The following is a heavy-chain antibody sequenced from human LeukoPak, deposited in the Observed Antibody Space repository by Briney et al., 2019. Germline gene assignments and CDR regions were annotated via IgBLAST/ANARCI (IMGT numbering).Heavy chain of an antibody. CDR1: GGSVSDYY. V-gene: IGHV4-59*02. CDR2: IYHTGRT. D-gene: IGHD1-1*01. CDR3: SRGLQLDQVEY. J-gene: IGHJ4*02. Sequence: SETLSLTCTISGGSVSDYYWSWIRQSPGKGLEWIGYIYHTGRTSYNPSLKSRVTISVDTSKNQFSLKLSSVTAADTAVYYCSRGLQLDQVEYWDQGTLVTVSS.